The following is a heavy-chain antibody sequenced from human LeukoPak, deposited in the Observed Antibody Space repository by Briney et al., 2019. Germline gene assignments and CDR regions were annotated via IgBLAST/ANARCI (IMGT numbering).Heavy chain of an antibody. V-gene: IGHV3-13*01. D-gene: IGHD3-16*02. Sequence: PGGSLRLSCAASGFTFSSYDMHWVRQATGKGLEWVSAIGTAGDTYYPGSVKGRFTISRENAKNSLYLQMNSLRAGDTAVYYCARGGAYYDYVWGSYRILDYWGQGTLVTVSP. CDR1: GFTFSSYD. J-gene: IGHJ4*02. CDR2: IGTAGDT. CDR3: ARGGAYYDYVWGSYRILDY.